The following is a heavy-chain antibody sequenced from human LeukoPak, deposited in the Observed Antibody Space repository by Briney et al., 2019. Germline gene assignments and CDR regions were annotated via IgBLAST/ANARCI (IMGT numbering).Heavy chain of an antibody. V-gene: IGHV1-2*02. D-gene: IGHD6-6*01. J-gene: IGHJ4*02. CDR3: ARDKSSSAEEYFDY. Sequence: SVKVSWKASGYTFSGDYMHWVRQAPGQGLEWMGWINPNSGGTNYAHKFQGRVTMTRDTSISTAYMELSRLRSDDTAVYYCARDKSSSAEEYFDYWGQGTLVTVSS. CDR1: GYTFSGDY. CDR2: INPNSGGT.